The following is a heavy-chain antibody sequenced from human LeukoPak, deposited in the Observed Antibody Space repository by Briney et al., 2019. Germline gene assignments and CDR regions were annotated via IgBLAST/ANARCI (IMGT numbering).Heavy chain of an antibody. CDR1: GFTFGDYA. D-gene: IGHD5-18*01. V-gene: IGHV3-49*04. J-gene: IGHJ4*02. Sequence: GGSLRLSCTASGFTFGDYAMSWVRQAPGKGLEWVGFIRSKAYGGTTEYAASVKGRFTISRDDSKSIAYLQMSSLETEDTAVYYCTRGIQLWYSDYWGQGTLVTVSS. CDR2: IRSKAYGGTT. CDR3: TRGIQLWYSDY.